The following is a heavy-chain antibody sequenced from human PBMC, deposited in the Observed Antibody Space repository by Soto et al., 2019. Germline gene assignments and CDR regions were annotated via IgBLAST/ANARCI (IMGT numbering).Heavy chain of an antibody. CDR2: TYYRSKWYN. CDR3: ARAPFGIAVVPDAFDI. V-gene: IGHV6-1*01. D-gene: IGHD6-19*01. CDR1: GESVSSTSAA. Sequence: PSQTLSLTCAIPGESVSSTSAAWNWIRQSPSRGLEWLGRTYYRSKWYNDYAVSVKSRITINPDTSKNQFSLQLNSVTPEDTAVYYCARAPFGIAVVPDAFDIWGQGTMVTVSS. J-gene: IGHJ3*02.